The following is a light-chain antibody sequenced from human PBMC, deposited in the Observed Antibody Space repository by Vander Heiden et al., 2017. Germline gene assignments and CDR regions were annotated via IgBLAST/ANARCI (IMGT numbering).Light chain of an antibody. Sequence: DIQLTQSPSFLSASVGDRVTITCRASQGISSYLAWYQQKPGKAPKLLIYATSTLQSGVPSRFSGSGSGTEFTLTIGSLQPEDFATYYCQQLNRYPLTVGGGTKVEIK. CDR2: ATS. CDR1: QGISSY. V-gene: IGKV1-9*01. CDR3: QQLNRYPLT. J-gene: IGKJ4*01.